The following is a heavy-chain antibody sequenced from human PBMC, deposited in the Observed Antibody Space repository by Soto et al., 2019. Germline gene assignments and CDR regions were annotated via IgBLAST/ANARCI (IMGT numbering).Heavy chain of an antibody. CDR3: ARGAIQLWFRGMDV. V-gene: IGHV4-39*01. Sequence: PSETLSLTCTVSGVSISSSSYYWGWIRQPPGKGLEWIGSIYYSGSTYYNPSLKSRVTISVDTSKNQFSLKLSSVTAADTAVYYCARGAIQLWFRGMDVWGQGTTVTVSS. CDR1: GVSISSSSYY. CDR2: IYYSGST. J-gene: IGHJ6*02. D-gene: IGHD5-18*01.